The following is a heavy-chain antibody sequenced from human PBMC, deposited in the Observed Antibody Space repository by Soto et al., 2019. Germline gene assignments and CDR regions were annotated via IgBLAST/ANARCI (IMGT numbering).Heavy chain of an antibody. CDR1: GFNFNNYW. D-gene: IGHD6-13*01. CDR2: IKPDGSET. Sequence: VQLVESGGGLVQPGGSLRLSCAASGFNFNNYWMTWVRQAPGIGLEWVANIKPDGSETSYVDSVKGRFTISRDNAKNSLNLQMNSLRAEDTAVYYCARAAIAGPGDYWGQGTLVIVSS. CDR3: ARAAIAGPGDY. J-gene: IGHJ4*02. V-gene: IGHV3-7*05.